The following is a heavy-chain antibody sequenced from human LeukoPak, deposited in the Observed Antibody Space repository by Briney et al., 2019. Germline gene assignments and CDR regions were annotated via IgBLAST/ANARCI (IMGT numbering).Heavy chain of an antibody. J-gene: IGHJ4*02. CDR2: FVGSGGST. CDR1: GFTFSSYA. Sequence: GGSLRLSCAASGFTFSSYAMSWVRQAPGKGLDGFQVFVGSGGSTYYADSVKGRFTISRDNSKNTLYLQMNSLRAEDTAVYYCAKKGLYYDILTGYLLFDYWGQGTLVTVSS. V-gene: IGHV3-23*01. CDR3: AKKGLYYDILTGYLLFDY. D-gene: IGHD3-9*01.